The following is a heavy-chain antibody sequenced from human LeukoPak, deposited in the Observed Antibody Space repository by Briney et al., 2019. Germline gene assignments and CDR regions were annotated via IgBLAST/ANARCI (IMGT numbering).Heavy chain of an antibody. Sequence: SETLSLTRTVSGGSISSYYWSWIRQPPGKGLEWIGYIYYSGGTNYNPSLKRRVTISVDTSKNQFSLKLSSVTTADTAVYYCAKVGTADISSSYYYYYYMDVCGKGTTVTVSS. CDR2: IYYSGGT. CDR3: AKVGTADISSSYYYYYYMDV. CDR1: GGSISSYY. J-gene: IGHJ6*03. D-gene: IGHD6-6*01. V-gene: IGHV4-59*12.